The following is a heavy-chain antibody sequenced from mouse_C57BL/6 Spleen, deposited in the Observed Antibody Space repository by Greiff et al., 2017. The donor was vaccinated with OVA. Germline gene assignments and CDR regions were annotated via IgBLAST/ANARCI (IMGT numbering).Heavy chain of an antibody. CDR1: GFSLTSYG. J-gene: IGHJ4*01. D-gene: IGHD2-1*01. V-gene: IGHV2-2*01. Sequence: VMLVESGPGLVQPSQSLSITCTVSGFSLTSYGVHWVRQSPGKGLEWLGVIWSGGSTDYNAAFISRLSISKDNSKSQVFFKMNSLQADDTAIYYCARNWDGNNAMDYWGQGTSVTVSS. CDR3: ARNWDGNNAMDY. CDR2: IWSGGST.